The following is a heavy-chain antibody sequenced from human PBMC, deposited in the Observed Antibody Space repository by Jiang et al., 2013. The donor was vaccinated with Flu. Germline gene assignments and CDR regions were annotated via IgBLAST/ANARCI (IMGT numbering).Heavy chain of an antibody. CDR3: ARRWEQGGFDY. CDR1: GGSISSYY. Sequence: PGLVKPSETLSLTCTVSGGSISSYYWSWIRQPPGKGLEWIGYIYYSGSTNYNPSLKSRVTISVDTSKNQFSLKLSSVTAADTAVYYCARRWEQGGFDYWGQGTLVTVSS. V-gene: IGHV4-59*08. D-gene: IGHD1/OR15-1a*01. J-gene: IGHJ4*02. CDR2: IYYSGST.